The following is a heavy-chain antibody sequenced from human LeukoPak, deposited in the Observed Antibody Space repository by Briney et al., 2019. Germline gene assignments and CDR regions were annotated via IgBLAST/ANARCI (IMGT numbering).Heavy chain of an antibody. D-gene: IGHD5-18*01. J-gene: IGHJ4*02. CDR1: GFTFSSYA. Sequence: AGGSLRLSCAASGFTFSSYAMSWVRQTPGKGLEWVAVISYDGSNKYYVDSVKGRFTISRDNSKNTLYLQMNSLRAEDTAVYYCAKSSAVDTKTDYWGQGTLVTVSS. V-gene: IGHV3-30*18. CDR3: AKSSAVDTKTDY. CDR2: ISYDGSNK.